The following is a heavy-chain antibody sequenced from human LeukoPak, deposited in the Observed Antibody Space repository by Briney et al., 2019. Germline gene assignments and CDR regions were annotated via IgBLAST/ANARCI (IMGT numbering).Heavy chain of an antibody. Sequence: SVKVSCKASGGSFSSYVITWVRQAPGQGLEWMGRIIPILGIANYAQKFQGRVTITADKSTSTAYMELSSLRSEDTAVYYCARESHRYTDFDYWGQGTLVTVSS. D-gene: IGHD3-16*02. J-gene: IGHJ4*02. CDR3: ARESHRYTDFDY. CDR2: IIPILGIA. V-gene: IGHV1-69*04. CDR1: GGSFSSYV.